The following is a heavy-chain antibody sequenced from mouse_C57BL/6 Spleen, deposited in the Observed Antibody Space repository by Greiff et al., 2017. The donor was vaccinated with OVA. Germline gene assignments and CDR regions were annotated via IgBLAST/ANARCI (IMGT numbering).Heavy chain of an antibody. V-gene: IGHV1-42*01. J-gene: IGHJ4*01. Sequence: VQLQQSGPELVKPGASVKISCKASGYSFTGYYMNWVKQSPEKSLEWIGEINPSTGGTTYNQKFKAKATLTVDKSSSTAYMQLKSLTSEDAAVYYGARGLPLAMDYWGQGTSVTVSS. CDR3: ARGLPLAMDY. CDR1: GYSFTGYY. CDR2: INPSTGGT.